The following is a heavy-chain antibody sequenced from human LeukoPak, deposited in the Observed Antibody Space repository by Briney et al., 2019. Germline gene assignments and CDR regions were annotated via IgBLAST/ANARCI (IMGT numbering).Heavy chain of an antibody. CDR2: INPNSGDT. CDR3: ARDDDDGSGTYMDV. CDR1: EYTFTGYY. V-gene: IGHV1-2*02. J-gene: IGHJ6*03. D-gene: IGHD3-10*01. Sequence: ASVKVSCKTSEYTFTGYYMHWVRQAPGQGLEWMGWINPNSGDTNYAQKFQGRVTMTRDTSISTAYMELDRLRPDDTAVYYCARDDDDGSGTYMDVWGKGTTVTVSS.